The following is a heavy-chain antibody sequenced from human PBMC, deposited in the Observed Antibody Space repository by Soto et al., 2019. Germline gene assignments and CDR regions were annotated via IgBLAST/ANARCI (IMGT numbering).Heavy chain of an antibody. CDR2: IWYDGSNK. D-gene: IGHD6-13*01. Sequence: GGSLRLSCAASGFTFSSYGMHWVRQAPGKGLEWVAVIWYDGSNKYYADSVKGRFTISRDNSKNTLYLQMNSLRAEDTAVYYCAREWSEQQLVLRYWGQGTLVTVSS. V-gene: IGHV3-33*01. CDR3: AREWSEQQLVLRY. J-gene: IGHJ4*02. CDR1: GFTFSSYG.